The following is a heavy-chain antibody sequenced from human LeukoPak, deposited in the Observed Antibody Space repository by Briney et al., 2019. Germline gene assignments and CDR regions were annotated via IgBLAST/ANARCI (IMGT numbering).Heavy chain of an antibody. CDR1: GFTFTSSA. V-gene: IGHV1-58*02. J-gene: IGHJ6*02. D-gene: IGHD4-17*01. CDR3: AAGLRRYYYYGMDV. CDR2: IVVGSGNT. Sequence: SVKVPCKASGFTFTSSAMQWVRQARGQRLEWIGWIVVGSGNTNYAQRFQERVTITRDMSTSTAYMELSSLRSEDTAVYYCAAGLRRYYYYGMDVWGQGTTVTVSS.